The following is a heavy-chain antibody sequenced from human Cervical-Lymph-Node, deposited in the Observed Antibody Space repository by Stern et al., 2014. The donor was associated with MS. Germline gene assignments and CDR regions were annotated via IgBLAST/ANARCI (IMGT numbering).Heavy chain of an antibody. CDR1: GGTFSSYA. Sequence: MQLMESGAEVKKPGSSVKVSCKASGGTFSSYAISWVRQAPGQGLEWMGGIIPIFGTANYAQKFQGRVTITADESTSTAYMELSSLRSEDTAVYYCARSKGGKANWIFDYWGQGTLVTVSS. CDR2: IIPIFGTA. D-gene: IGHD1-1*01. J-gene: IGHJ4*02. CDR3: ARSKGGKANWIFDY. V-gene: IGHV1-69*01.